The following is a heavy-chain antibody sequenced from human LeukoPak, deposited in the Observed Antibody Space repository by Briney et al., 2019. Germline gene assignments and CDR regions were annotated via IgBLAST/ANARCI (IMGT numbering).Heavy chain of an antibody. V-gene: IGHV4-34*01. CDR3: ARNPMEEYFDS. Sequence: SETLSLTCNVSSGSLRENYWSWIRQSPGKGLEWIAEINHSGSTNYNPSLKSRVTISADTSKNQFSLRLSSVTAADTAVYYCARNPMEEYFDSWGQGTQVTVSS. D-gene: IGHD3-3*01. CDR1: SGSLRENY. J-gene: IGHJ4*02. CDR2: INHSGST.